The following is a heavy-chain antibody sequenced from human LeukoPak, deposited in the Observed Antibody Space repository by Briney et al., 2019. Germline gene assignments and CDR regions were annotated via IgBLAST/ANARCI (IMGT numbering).Heavy chain of an antibody. CDR2: ISGSGGST. D-gene: IGHD5-24*01. CDR3: AKGSKMATITVGFDY. Sequence: GGSLRLSCAASGFTFSSYAMSWVRQAPGKGLEWVSAISGSGGSTYYADSVKGRFTIPRDNSKNTLYLQMNSLRAEDTAVYYCAKGSKMATITVGFDYWGQGTLVTVSS. CDR1: GFTFSSYA. J-gene: IGHJ4*02. V-gene: IGHV3-23*01.